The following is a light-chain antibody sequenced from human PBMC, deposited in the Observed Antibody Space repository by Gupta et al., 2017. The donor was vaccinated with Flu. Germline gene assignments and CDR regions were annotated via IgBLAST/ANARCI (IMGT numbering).Light chain of an antibody. Sequence: PSSLSASVGDRLTSTCQASKDISNYLNWYQQKPGKAPQLLIYDAANLETGVPSRFSGSGSATYFTFTISSLQPEDIATYYCQQYDNLPLTFGGGTKVAI. J-gene: IGKJ4*01. CDR3: QQYDNLPLT. CDR1: KDISNY. CDR2: DAA. V-gene: IGKV1-33*01.